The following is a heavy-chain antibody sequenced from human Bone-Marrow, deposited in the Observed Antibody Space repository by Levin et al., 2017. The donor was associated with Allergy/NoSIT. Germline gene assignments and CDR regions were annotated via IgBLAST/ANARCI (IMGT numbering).Heavy chain of an antibody. J-gene: IGHJ5*02. CDR3: ATHIKYLKWFDP. D-gene: IGHD1-14*01. Sequence: SETLSLTCTVSGGSIVNDGLSWGWIRRPPGKGLEWIGNIDDTGGTYYNSALKSRVSMSIDTSKNQFSLRLSSVTAADTALYYCATHIKYLKWFDPWGQGARVTVSS. V-gene: IGHV4-39*01. CDR1: GGSIVNDGLS. CDR2: IDDTGGT.